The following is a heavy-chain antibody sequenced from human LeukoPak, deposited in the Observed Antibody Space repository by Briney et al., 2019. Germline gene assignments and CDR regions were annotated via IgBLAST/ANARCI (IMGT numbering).Heavy chain of an antibody. V-gene: IGHV1-3*04. CDR1: GYTFTDYA. CDR2: INTGKGNT. J-gene: IGHJ5*02. Sequence: PMASVKVSCKASGYTFTDYAMHWVRQAPGERLEWMGWINTGKGNTKCSQKFQGRVTITMDTSASTAYMELSSLRSEDTAVYYCARDHVVGLAPFDPWGQGTLVTVSS. CDR3: ARDHVVGLAPFDP. D-gene: IGHD2-15*01.